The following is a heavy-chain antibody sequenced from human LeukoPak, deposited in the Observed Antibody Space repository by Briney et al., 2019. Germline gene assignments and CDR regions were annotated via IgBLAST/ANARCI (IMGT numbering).Heavy chain of an antibody. CDR3: AREPLTYYYDSSGYQGYFQH. CDR2: ISAYNGNT. Sequence: ASVKVSCKASGYTFTSYGISWVRQAPGQGLEWMGWISAYNGNTNYAQKLQGGVTMTTDTSTSTAYMELRSLRSDDTAVYYCAREPLTYYYDSSGYQGYFQHWGQGTLVTVSS. J-gene: IGHJ1*01. D-gene: IGHD3-22*01. CDR1: GYTFTSYG. V-gene: IGHV1-18*01.